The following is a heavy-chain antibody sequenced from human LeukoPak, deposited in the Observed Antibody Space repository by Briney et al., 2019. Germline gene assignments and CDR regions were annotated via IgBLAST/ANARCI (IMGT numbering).Heavy chain of an antibody. Sequence: SETLSLTCAVYGGSFSGYYWSWIRQPPGKGLEWIGEINHSGSTNYNPSLKSRVTISVDTSKNQFSLKLSSVTAADTAVYYCARRKLGYCSGGSCPQTWFDPWGQGTLVTVPS. CDR3: ARRKLGYCSGGSCPQTWFDP. V-gene: IGHV4-34*01. D-gene: IGHD2-15*01. CDR2: INHSGST. J-gene: IGHJ5*02. CDR1: GGSFSGYY.